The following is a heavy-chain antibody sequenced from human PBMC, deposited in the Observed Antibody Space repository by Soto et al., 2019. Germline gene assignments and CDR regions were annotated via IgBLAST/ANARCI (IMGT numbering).Heavy chain of an antibody. CDR1: GYTLRSYS. CDR2: IIPIFGTA. CDR3: AREPAGSSSSWYDY. Sequence: ASLTVSCMSSGYTLRSYSIIWVRQAPGQGLEWMGGIIPIFGTATYDEKFQGRLMITADESTSTADMELSSRRSEDTAVYYCAREPAGSSSSWYDYWGQGTMVTVSS. V-gene: IGHV1-69*13. J-gene: IGHJ4*02. D-gene: IGHD6-13*01.